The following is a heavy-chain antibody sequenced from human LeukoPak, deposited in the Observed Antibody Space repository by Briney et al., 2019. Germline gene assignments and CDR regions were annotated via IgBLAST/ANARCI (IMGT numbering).Heavy chain of an antibody. CDR1: GDSVSSDSVA. CDR2: TYFRSKWSY. Sequence: SQTLSLTCGISGDSVSSDSVAWNWIRQSPSRGLEWLGRTYFRSKWSYDYAVAVESRIFIPPDTSKNHFSLHLNSVTPEDTAVYYCAREVDLLLVTAVNFDSWGQGTLVTVSS. D-gene: IGHD2-21*02. V-gene: IGHV6-1*01. J-gene: IGHJ4*02. CDR3: AREVDLLLVTAVNFDS.